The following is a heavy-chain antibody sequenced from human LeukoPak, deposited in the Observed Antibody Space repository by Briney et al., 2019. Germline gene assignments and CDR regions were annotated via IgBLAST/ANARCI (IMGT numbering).Heavy chain of an antibody. CDR3: ARGTMEHPGTDY. CDR1: GFTFSNYW. Sequence: GGSLRLSCLASGFTFSNYWMTWVRQSPGRGLEWVANIKEDGSEKYYVDSVRGRFTISRDNAKNSLSLQMNSLRGEDTAVYYCARGTMEHPGTDYWGQGTLVTVSS. J-gene: IGHJ4*02. CDR2: IKEDGSEK. V-gene: IGHV3-7*04. D-gene: IGHD1-14*01.